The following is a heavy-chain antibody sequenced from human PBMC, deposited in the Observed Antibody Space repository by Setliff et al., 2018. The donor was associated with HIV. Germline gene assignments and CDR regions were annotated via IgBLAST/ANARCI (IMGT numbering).Heavy chain of an antibody. CDR1: GYTFTNYA. V-gene: IGHV1-3*01. CDR3: ARALSYGSGTYSAAGF. J-gene: IGHJ4*02. CDR2: INAGNGNA. D-gene: IGHD3-10*01. Sequence: ASVKVSCKASGYTFTNYAIHWVRQAPGQGLEWMGWINAGNGNAESSKKFQGRITITRETSATTAYMELSSLTPEDTAIYFCARALSYGSGTYSAAGFWGQGTLVTVSS.